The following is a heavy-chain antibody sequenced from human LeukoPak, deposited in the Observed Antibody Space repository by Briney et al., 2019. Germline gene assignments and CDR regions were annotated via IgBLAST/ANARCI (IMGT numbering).Heavy chain of an antibody. CDR3: ARGGRGYGTWKDYFDY. CDR2: IWHDGNNK. CDR1: GFTFSSYG. Sequence: GGPLRLSCAASGFTFSSYGMHWVRQAPGKGLEWVAVIWHDGNNKYYAESVKGRFTISRDNSKNTLYLQINSLRAEETAVYYCARGGRGYGTWKDYFDYWGQGTLVTVSS. J-gene: IGHJ4*02. D-gene: IGHD1-1*01. V-gene: IGHV3-33*01.